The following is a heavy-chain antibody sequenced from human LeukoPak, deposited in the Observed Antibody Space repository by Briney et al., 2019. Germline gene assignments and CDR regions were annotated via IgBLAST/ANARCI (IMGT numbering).Heavy chain of an antibody. CDR1: GFTFSNYG. J-gene: IGHJ6*03. Sequence: GGSLRPSCAASGFTFSNYGMHWVRQAPGKGLEWVAFIRYDGSNKYDADSVKGRFTISRDNSKNTLYLQMNSLRSEDTAVYYCAKDLGVLWFGELLSPDMDVWGKGTTVTISS. D-gene: IGHD3-10*01. CDR2: IRYDGSNK. V-gene: IGHV3-30*02. CDR3: AKDLGVLWFGELLSPDMDV.